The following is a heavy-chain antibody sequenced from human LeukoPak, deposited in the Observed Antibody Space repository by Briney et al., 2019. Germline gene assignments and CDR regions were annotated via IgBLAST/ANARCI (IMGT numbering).Heavy chain of an antibody. Sequence: SETLSLTCTVSGGSISSYYWSWIRQPPGKGLEWIGCIYYSGSTNYNPSLKSRVTISVDTSRNHFSLKLSSVTAADTAVYYCARTGTTGFTWLDPWGQGTLVTVSS. CDR3: ARTGTTGFTWLDP. J-gene: IGHJ5*02. CDR1: GGSISSYY. V-gene: IGHV4-59*01. CDR2: IYYSGST. D-gene: IGHD1-1*01.